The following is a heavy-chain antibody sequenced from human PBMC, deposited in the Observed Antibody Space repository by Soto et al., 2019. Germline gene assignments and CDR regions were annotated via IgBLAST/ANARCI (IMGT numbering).Heavy chain of an antibody. D-gene: IGHD2-21*02. J-gene: IGHJ5*02. V-gene: IGHV4-59*08. Sequence: SETLSLTCTVSGDSISDYYWNWIRQPPGKGLEWIGYIYYSGSTYYNPSLESRVTISVDTSKNQFSLNLRSVTAADTAVYYCARLGYCDGDACYRHNWFEPWGQGPVVTVSS. CDR3: ARLGYCDGDACYRHNWFEP. CDR1: GDSISDYY. CDR2: IYYSGST.